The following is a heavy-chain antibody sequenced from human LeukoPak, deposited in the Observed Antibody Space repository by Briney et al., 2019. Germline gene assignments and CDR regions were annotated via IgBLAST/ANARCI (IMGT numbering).Heavy chain of an antibody. V-gene: IGHV3-53*01. CDR3: AREGSGSSGYFDY. D-gene: IGHD6-6*01. CDR2: LYSSGST. Sequence: GGSLRLSCAASGFTVRSYYMSWVRQAPGRGLEWVSILYSSGSTDYADSVKGRLTISRDNSKNTLYLQMNSLRAEDTAVYYCAREGSGSSGYFDYWGQGTLVTVSS. J-gene: IGHJ4*02. CDR1: GFTVRSYY.